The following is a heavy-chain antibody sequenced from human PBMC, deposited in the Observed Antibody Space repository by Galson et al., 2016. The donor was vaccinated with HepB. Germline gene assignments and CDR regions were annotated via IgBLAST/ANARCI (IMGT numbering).Heavy chain of an antibody. CDR3: ASEHFDRWYNYHYGMDV. V-gene: IGHV1-69*06. CDR2: IIPIFDTA. D-gene: IGHD1-14*01. Sequence: SVKVSCKASGDTFNSSVFTWVRQAPGQRLEWMGGIIPIFDTATYEQKFQGRVMVTADKSTSTVYMELSSLRSEDTAMYYCASEHFDRWYNYHYGMDVWGQGTTVSVSS. CDR1: GDTFNSSV. J-gene: IGHJ6*02.